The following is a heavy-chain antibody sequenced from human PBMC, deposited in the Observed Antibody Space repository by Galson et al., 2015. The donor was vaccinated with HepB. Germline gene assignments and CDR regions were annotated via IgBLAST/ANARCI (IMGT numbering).Heavy chain of an antibody. Sequence: LRLSCAASGFTFSSYAMSWVRQAPGKGLEWVSAISGSGGSTYYADSVKGRFTISRDNSKNTLYLQMNSLRAEDTAVYYCAKDVGDIVVVPAAIPYYYYYYMDVWGKGTTVTVSS. V-gene: IGHV3-23*01. CDR1: GFTFSSYA. D-gene: IGHD2-2*02. J-gene: IGHJ6*03. CDR3: AKDVGDIVVVPAAIPYYYYYYMDV. CDR2: ISGSGGST.